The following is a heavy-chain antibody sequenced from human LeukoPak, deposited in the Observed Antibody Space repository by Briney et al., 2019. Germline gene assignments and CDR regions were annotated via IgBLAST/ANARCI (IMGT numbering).Heavy chain of an antibody. CDR2: ISGSGGCT. J-gene: IGHJ6*03. CDR3: AKLHCSSTSCHFSYYCYYYMDV. D-gene: IGHD2-2*01. V-gene: IGHV3-23*01. CDR1: GFTFSSYA. Sequence: GGSLRLSCAASGFTFSSYAMSWVRQAPGKGLEWVSAISGSGGCTYYADSVKGRFTISRDNSRNTLYLQMNSLRAEDTAVYYCAKLHCSSTSCHFSYYCYYYMDVWGKGTTVTVSS.